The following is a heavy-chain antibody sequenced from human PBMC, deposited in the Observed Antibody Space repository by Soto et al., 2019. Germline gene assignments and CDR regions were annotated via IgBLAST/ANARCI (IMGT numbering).Heavy chain of an antibody. J-gene: IGHJ5*02. V-gene: IGHV1-8*01. CDR1: GYTFTSYD. CDR3: ARVYAFWSGYYRGDPNWFDP. CDR2: MNPNSGNT. D-gene: IGHD3-3*01. Sequence: QVQLVQSGAEVKKPGASVKVSCKASGYTFTSYDINWVRQATGQGLEWMGWMNPNSGNTGYAQKFQGRVTMTRNTSISTAYMELSSLRSEDTAVYYCARVYAFWSGYYRGDPNWFDPWGQGTLVTVSS.